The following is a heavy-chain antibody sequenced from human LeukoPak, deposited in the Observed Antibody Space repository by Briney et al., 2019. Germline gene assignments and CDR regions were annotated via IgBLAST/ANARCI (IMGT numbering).Heavy chain of an antibody. CDR3: ASHPPGT. CDR2: IYYSGST. CDR1: GGSISSYY. D-gene: IGHD1-1*01. V-gene: IGHV4-59*01. Sequence: SETLSLTCTVSGGSISSYYWSWIRQPPGKGLEWIGYIYYSGSTNHNPSLKSRVTISVDTSKNQFSLKLSSVTAADTAVYYCASHPPGTWGQGTLVTVSS. J-gene: IGHJ4*02.